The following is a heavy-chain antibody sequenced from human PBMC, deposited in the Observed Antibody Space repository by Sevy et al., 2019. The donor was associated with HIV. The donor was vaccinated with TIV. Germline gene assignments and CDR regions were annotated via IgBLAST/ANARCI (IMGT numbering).Heavy chain of an antibody. CDR2: IYYSGST. V-gene: IGHV4-61*01. CDR1: GGSVSSGSYY. Sequence: SETLSLTCTVSGGSVSSGSYYWSWIRQPPGKGLEWIRYIYYSGSTNYNPSLKSRVTISVDTSKNQFSLKLSSVTAADTAVYYCARARSPDTAMVEFDYWGQGTLVTVSS. J-gene: IGHJ4*02. D-gene: IGHD5-18*01. CDR3: ARARSPDTAMVEFDY.